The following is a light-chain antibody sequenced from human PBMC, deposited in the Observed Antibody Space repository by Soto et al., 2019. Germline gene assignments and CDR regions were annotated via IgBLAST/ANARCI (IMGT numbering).Light chain of an antibody. CDR2: DAT. V-gene: IGKV1-5*01. J-gene: IGKJ1*01. CDR1: QSINFW. CDR3: QQYNNVSPWT. Sequence: DIQMTQSPSTLSASVGDRVTITCRASQSINFWLAWYQQKPGKAPKLLIYDATSLESGVPSRVSGSGSGTEFTLTISDLQPDDFATYYCQQYNNVSPWTFGQGTRVELK.